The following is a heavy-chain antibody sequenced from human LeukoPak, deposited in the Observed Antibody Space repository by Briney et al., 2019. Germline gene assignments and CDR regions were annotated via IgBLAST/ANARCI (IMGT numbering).Heavy chain of an antibody. D-gene: IGHD3-10*01. J-gene: IGHJ4*02. V-gene: IGHV4-39*02. CDR1: GGSISSSSYY. CDR2: IYYSGST. CDR3: ARDDNYGSVL. Sequence: SETLSLTCTVSGGSISSSSYYWGWIRPPPGKGLEWIGSIYYSGSTYYNPSLKSRVTISVDTSKNQFSLKLSSVTAADTAVYYCARDDNYGSVLWGQGTLVTVSS.